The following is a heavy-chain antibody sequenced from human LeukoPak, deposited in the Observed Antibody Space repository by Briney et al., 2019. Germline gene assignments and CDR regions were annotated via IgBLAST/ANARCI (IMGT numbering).Heavy chain of an antibody. J-gene: IGHJ4*02. D-gene: IGHD3-10*01. CDR2: LYTSGRM. CDR3: TKGRGI. Sequence: KPSETLSLTCTVSGYSISSGYYWGWIRQPAGKGLEWIGHLYTSGRMSYNPSLKSRVTISVDTSKNQFSLKLTSVTAADTAVYYCTKGRGIWGQGTLVTVSS. CDR1: GYSISSGYY. V-gene: IGHV4-61*09.